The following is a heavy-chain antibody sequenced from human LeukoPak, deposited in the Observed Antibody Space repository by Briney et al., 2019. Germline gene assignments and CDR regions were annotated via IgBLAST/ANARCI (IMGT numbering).Heavy chain of an antibody. J-gene: IGHJ6*02. CDR2: MYYGVTS. CDR3: ARDAGHQLSRRNYYAMDV. V-gene: IGHV4-39*07. D-gene: IGHD2-2*01. Sequence: PSETLSLTCTVSGDSISSSSYFWGWIRQPPGKGLEWIGRMYYGVTSYYNPSLKSRVTISVDTSNNQFSLKVNSVTAADTAMYYCARDAGHQLSRRNYYAMDVWGQGTTVTVSS. CDR1: GDSISSSSYF.